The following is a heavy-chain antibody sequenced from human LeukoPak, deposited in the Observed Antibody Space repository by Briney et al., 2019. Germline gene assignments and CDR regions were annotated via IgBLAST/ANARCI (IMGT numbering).Heavy chain of an antibody. CDR3: ARDPYDSGI. CDR2: IYYSGST. CDR1: GGSISSSSYY. V-gene: IGHV4-39*07. D-gene: IGHD3-10*01. Sequence: PSETLSLTCTVSGGSISSSSYYWGWIRQPPGKGLEWIGSIYYSGSTYYNPSPKSRVTISVDTSKNEFSLKVTSVTAADTAVYYCARDPYDSGIWGQGTLVTVSS. J-gene: IGHJ4*02.